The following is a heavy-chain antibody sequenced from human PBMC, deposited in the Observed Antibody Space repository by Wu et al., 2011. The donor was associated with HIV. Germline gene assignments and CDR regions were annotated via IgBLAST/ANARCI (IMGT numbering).Heavy chain of an antibody. V-gene: IGHV1-69*08. CDR2: IIPIFGAA. CDR3: ATPGRYGLGFFDH. D-gene: IGHD5-18*01. J-gene: IGHJ4*02. Sequence: QVQLVQSGAEVKKPGSSVKVSCKASGVTFNSYTINWVRQAPGQGLEWVGRIIPIFGAANYTQKFQGRISINADTSTNTVYMDLSSLRSEDTAVYYCATPGRYGLGFFDHWGQGTLVTVSS. CDR1: GVTFNSYT.